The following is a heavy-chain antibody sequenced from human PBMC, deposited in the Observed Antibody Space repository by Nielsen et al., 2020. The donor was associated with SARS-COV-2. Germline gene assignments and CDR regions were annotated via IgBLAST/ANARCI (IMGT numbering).Heavy chain of an antibody. Sequence: GESLKISCAASGFTVSSNYMSWVRQAPGKGLEWVANIKQDGSEKYYVDSVKGRFTISRDNAKNSLYLQMNSLRAEDTAVYYCARAQWPGYYYGMDVWGQGTTVTVSS. CDR3: ARAQWPGYYYGMDV. V-gene: IGHV3-7*01. CDR2: IKQDGSEK. J-gene: IGHJ6*02. D-gene: IGHD6-19*01. CDR1: GFTVSSNY.